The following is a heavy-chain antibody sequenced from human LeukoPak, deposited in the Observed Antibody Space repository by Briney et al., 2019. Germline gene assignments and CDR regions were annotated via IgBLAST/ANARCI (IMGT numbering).Heavy chain of an antibody. D-gene: IGHD3-22*01. CDR1: GGSFSGYY. Sequence: SETLSLTCAVYGGSFSGYYWSWIRQPPGKGLEWIGEINHSGSTYCNPSLKSRVTISVDTSKNQFSLKLSSVTAADTAVYYCARQGGITMIVVIITDDAFDIWGQGTMVTVSS. CDR2: INHSGST. V-gene: IGHV4-34*01. CDR3: ARQGGITMIVVIITDDAFDI. J-gene: IGHJ3*02.